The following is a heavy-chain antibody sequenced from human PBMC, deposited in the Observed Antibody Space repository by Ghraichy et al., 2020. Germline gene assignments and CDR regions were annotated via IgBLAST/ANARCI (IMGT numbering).Heavy chain of an antibody. D-gene: IGHD1-26*01. CDR3: AKTPVGAFDI. J-gene: IGHJ3*02. CDR1: GFTFSSYG. CDR2: ISYDGSNK. V-gene: IGHV3-30*18. Sequence: GGSLRLSCAASGFTFSSYGMHWVRQAPGKGLEWVAVISYDGSNKYYADSVKGRFTISRDNSKNTLYLQMNSLRAEDTAVYYCAKTPVGAFDIWGQGTMVTVSS.